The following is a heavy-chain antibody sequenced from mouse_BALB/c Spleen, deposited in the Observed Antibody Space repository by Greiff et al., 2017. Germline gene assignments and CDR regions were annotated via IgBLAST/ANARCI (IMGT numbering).Heavy chain of an antibody. J-gene: IGHJ4*01. CDR1: GYSFTDYI. Sequence: EVQLQQSGPELVKPGASVKISCKASGYSFTDYIMLWVKQSHGKSLEWIGNINPYYGSTSYNLKFKGKATLTVDKSSSTAYMQLNSLTSEDSAVYYCARSRDGYYYAMDYWGQGTSVTVSS. CDR3: ARSRDGYYYAMDY. D-gene: IGHD2-3*01. V-gene: IGHV1-39*01. CDR2: INPYYGST.